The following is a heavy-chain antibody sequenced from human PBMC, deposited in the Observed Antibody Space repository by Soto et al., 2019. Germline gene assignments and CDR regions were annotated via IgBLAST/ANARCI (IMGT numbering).Heavy chain of an antibody. J-gene: IGHJ3*01. Sequence: QVQLVQSGAEVRKPGASVNISCRASGFTFSDHLINWVRQVPGQSLEWMGWINPDNVNTKYSQTFQGRVTISRHSSASVVYVEVRDLTSPDTAVFYCARDILSVGPRANDAFEVWDPGTMVTVSS. CDR3: ARDILSVGPRANDAFEV. V-gene: IGHV1-3*01. CDR2: INPDNVNT. D-gene: IGHD2-8*02. CDR1: GFTFSDHL.